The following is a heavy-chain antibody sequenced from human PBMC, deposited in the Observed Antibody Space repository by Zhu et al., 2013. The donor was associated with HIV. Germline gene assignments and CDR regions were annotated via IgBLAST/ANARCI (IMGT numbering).Heavy chain of an antibody. D-gene: IGHD2-2*03. J-gene: IGHJ4*02. V-gene: IGHV1-2*02. CDR3: ARDPLEIVSLHFDF. CDR1: GYSFDDYN. Sequence: QVQLVQSGAEVKKPGASVKVSCRSSGYSFDDYNMHWVRQAPGQGLEWLGLIYLNSGVTKYAQRFQGRITLTRDKSITTVYMELSSLRSDDTAIYYCARDPLEIVSLHFDFWGQGSLITVSS. CDR2: IYLNSGVT.